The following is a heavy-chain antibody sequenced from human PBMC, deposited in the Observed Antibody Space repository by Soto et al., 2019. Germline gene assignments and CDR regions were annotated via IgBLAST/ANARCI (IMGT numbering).Heavy chain of an antibody. CDR1: GFTFSSYA. D-gene: IGHD6-19*01. V-gene: IGHV3-30-3*01. CDR2: ISYDGSNK. J-gene: IGHJ4*02. Sequence: QVQLVESGGGVVQPGRSLRLSCAASGFTFSSYAMHWVRQAPGKGLEWVAVISYDGSNKYYADSVKGRFTISRDNSKNTLYLQMNSLRAEDTAVYYCARDLRSGCCIDYWGQGTLDTVSS. CDR3: ARDLRSGCCIDY.